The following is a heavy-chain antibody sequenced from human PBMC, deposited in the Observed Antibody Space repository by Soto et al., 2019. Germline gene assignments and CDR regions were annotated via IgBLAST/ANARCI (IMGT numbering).Heavy chain of an antibody. J-gene: IGHJ5*02. D-gene: IGHD3-22*01. V-gene: IGHV1-18*01. CDR1: GYSFTRYG. CDR2: ISPFNGNT. Sequence: QGQLVQSGAEVKKLGASVKVSCQTSGYSFTRYGVSWVRQAPGQGLEWMGWISPFNGNTNYAHHFRGKITMTTDTSTNTASLEVRSLTYDDTAVYFCVRDYSSFPDAWGQGTLVTVSS. CDR3: VRDYSSFPDA.